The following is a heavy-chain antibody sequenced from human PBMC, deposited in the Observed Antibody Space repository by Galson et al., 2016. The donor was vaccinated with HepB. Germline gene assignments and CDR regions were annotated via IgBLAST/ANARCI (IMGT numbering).Heavy chain of an antibody. CDR2: INPNGETT. CDR1: GFTSDY. D-gene: IGHD6-13*01. CDR3: ARGWGIGDGLPLDY. Sequence: SVKVSCKASGFTSDYIHWVRQAPGQGLEWMGIINPNGETTTYAQKFQGRVSMTRDTSTSTVHMELSSLRSEDTAVYYCARGWGIGDGLPLDYWGQGTLVTVSS. J-gene: IGHJ4*02. V-gene: IGHV1-46*01.